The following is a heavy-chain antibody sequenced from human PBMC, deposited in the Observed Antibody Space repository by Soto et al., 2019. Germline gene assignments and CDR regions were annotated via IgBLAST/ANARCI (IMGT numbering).Heavy chain of an antibody. CDR3: ATMNGYFEY. D-gene: IGHD2-8*01. Sequence: GGSLRLSCADSGFRFSSYSVSWVRQTPGKGLEWVAAITATGDRTYYADSVTGRFTISRDNSKKTHYLQMTSLRAEDTAMYYCATMNGYFEYWGQGTPVTVSS. J-gene: IGHJ4*02. CDR2: ITATGDRT. V-gene: IGHV3-23*01. CDR1: GFRFSSYS.